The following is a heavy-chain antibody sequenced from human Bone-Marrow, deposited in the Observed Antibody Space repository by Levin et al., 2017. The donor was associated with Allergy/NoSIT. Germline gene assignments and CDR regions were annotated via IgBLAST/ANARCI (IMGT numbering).Heavy chain of an antibody. Sequence: PGGSLRLSCAASGFSFSVYAMTWVRQAPGKGLEWVSSITGSGGDSYYADSVRGRFTISRDNSKNTLYLQMNSLRAEGTAVYYCAEDCDAYVWGTYRKNWFTAWGQGSLVTVSS. J-gene: IGHJ5*02. CDR2: ITGSGGDS. CDR3: AEDCDAYVWGTYRKNWFTA. V-gene: IGHV3-23*01. CDR1: GFSFSVYA. D-gene: IGHD3-16*01.